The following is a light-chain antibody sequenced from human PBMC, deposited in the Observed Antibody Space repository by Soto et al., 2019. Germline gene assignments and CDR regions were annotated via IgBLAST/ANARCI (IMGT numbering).Light chain of an antibody. V-gene: IGKV3D-20*02. CDR2: GAS. J-gene: IGKJ4*01. CDR3: QQRTNWPST. Sequence: EIVLTQAPGTLSLSPGERATLSCRASQSVRSNFLAWYQQKPGQAPRLLIYGASDRATGIPDRFSGSGSGTDFTLTISRLEPEDFAVYYCQQRTNWPSTFGGGTKVDI. CDR1: QSVRSNF.